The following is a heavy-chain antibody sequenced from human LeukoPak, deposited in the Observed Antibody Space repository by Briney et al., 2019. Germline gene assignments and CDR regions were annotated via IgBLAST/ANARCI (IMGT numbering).Heavy chain of an antibody. CDR2: INAGNGNT. CDR1: GYTFTSYT. CDR3: ARAGPTNSFDY. D-gene: IGHD4-23*01. Sequence: ASVKVSCKASGYTFTSYTMHWVRQAPGQRPEWMGWINAGNGNTKYSQKFQGRVTITRDTSASTAYMELSSLRSEDTAVYYCARAGPTNSFDYWGQGTLVTVSS. V-gene: IGHV1-3*01. J-gene: IGHJ4*02.